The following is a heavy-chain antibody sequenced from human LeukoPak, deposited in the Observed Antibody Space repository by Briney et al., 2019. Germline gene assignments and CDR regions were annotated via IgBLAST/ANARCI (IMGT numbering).Heavy chain of an antibody. CDR3: VRHSTDSSVYSA. D-gene: IGHD3-22*01. Sequence: GGSLRLSCAASGFSFSDHYMDWVRQAPGKGLEWVGRSRDRTKGYSTEYAASVKGRSTISRDDSKKSLYLQMNSLKTEDTAVYYCVRHSTDSSVYSAWGQGTLVTVSS. J-gene: IGHJ4*02. CDR2: SRDRTKGYST. CDR1: GFSFSDHY. V-gene: IGHV3-72*01.